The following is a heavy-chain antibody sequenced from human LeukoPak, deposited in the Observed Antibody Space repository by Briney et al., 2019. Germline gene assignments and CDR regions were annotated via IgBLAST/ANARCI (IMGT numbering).Heavy chain of an antibody. Sequence: SETLSLTCTVSGGSVSTYYWSWIRQPAGKGLEWIGRIYTSGSTNYNPSLKSRVTMSLDTSKNQFSLKLSSVTAADTAMYYCARDWLGNYDILTADPWGQGTLVTVSS. J-gene: IGHJ5*02. V-gene: IGHV4-4*07. CDR3: ARDWLGNYDILTADP. CDR1: GGSVSTYY. CDR2: IYTSGST. D-gene: IGHD3-9*01.